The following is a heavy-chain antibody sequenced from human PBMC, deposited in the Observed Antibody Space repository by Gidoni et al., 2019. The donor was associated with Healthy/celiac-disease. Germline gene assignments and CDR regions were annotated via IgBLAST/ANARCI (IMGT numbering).Heavy chain of an antibody. D-gene: IGHD3-10*01. Sequence: QVQLQQWGAGLLKPSETLSLTCEGYCGSFSGNYWSWIRQPPGNGLELIGEINHSGSTNYHPSLKSRVTISVDTSKNQFSLKLSSVPAADTAVYYCARGRKGMQAFDIWGQGTMVTVSS. J-gene: IGHJ3*02. CDR3: ARGRKGMQAFDI. V-gene: IGHV4-34*01. CDR1: CGSFSGNY. CDR2: INHSGST.